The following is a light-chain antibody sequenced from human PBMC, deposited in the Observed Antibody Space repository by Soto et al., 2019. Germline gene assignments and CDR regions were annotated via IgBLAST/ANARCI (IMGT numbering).Light chain of an antibody. Sequence: EIVMTQSPANLSVSPGERATLSCRASQSISSELAWYQQRPGQPPRLLIYGASTRATGVPDRFTDSGSGSDFTLTISGLQSEDFAVYYCQQGHNWPLTFGQGTRLEI. CDR3: QQGHNWPLT. CDR1: QSISSE. CDR2: GAS. J-gene: IGKJ2*01. V-gene: IGKV3-15*01.